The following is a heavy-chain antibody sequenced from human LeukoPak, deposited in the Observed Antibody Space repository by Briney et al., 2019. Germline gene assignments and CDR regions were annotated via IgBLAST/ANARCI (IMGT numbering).Heavy chain of an antibody. V-gene: IGHV1-8*01. CDR1: GYTFTSYD. CDR2: MDPNSGNT. J-gene: IGHJ4*02. CDR3: ARGTGYYDSSAFDY. D-gene: IGHD3-22*01. Sequence: ASVKVSRKSSGYTFTSYDINRLRQAPAQGHDWMGWMDPNSGNTGYAQKFQGRVTMTRNTSISTADMELTSLRSDDTAVYYCARGTGYYDSSAFDYWGQGTRVTVSS.